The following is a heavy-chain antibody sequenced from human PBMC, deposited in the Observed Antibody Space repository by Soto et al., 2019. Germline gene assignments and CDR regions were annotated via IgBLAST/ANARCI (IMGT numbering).Heavy chain of an antibody. J-gene: IGHJ4*02. V-gene: IGHV1-18*01. D-gene: IGHD3-10*01. Sequence: QIQLAQSGGEVKKPGASVKVSCKTSGYTFSSYTIAWVRQAPGQGLEWLGWISPDDGNTEYEQKFQGRVTMTADTLTNNAYMELRSLKYDDTAVYYYARVEAPFGESLHWGQGTPVTVSA. CDR2: ISPDDGNT. CDR1: GYTFSSYT. CDR3: ARVEAPFGESLH.